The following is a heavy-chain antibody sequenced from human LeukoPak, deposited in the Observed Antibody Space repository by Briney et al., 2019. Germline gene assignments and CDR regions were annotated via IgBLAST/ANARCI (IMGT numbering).Heavy chain of an antibody. CDR1: GFTFSSYW. CDR3: AKDKITAVGSGLRAAFDI. V-gene: IGHV3-7*03. J-gene: IGHJ3*02. D-gene: IGHD5-12*01. Sequence: SGGSLRLSCAASGFTFSSYWMSWVRQAPGKGLEWVANIKQDGSEKYYVDSVKGRFTISRDNAKNSLYLQMNSLRAEDTALYYCAKDKITAVGSGLRAAFDIWGQGTMVTVSS. CDR2: IKQDGSEK.